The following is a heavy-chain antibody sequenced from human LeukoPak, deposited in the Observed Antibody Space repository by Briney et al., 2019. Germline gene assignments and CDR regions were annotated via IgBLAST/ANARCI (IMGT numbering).Heavy chain of an antibody. Sequence: GGPLRLSCAASGFTFSSYWMTWVRQAPGKGLEWVASINQDQNEIHYVDSVRGRFTISRDNAKNSLYLQMNSLRAEDTALYYCAKDLSYQQRYYFDYWGQGTLVTVSS. V-gene: IGHV3-7*03. CDR1: GFTFSSYW. CDR3: AKDLSYQQRYYFDY. D-gene: IGHD6-25*01. J-gene: IGHJ4*02. CDR2: INQDQNEI.